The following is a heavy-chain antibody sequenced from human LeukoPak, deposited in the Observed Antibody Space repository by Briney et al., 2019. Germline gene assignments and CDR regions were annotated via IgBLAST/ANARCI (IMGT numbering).Heavy chain of an antibody. J-gene: IGHJ5*02. CDR3: ARDLTNNCFLA. V-gene: IGHV1-2*02. Sequence: ASVTVSYTASEYTFTAYYMHWGGQAPGQGREWMGWINPNSGGTNYAQKFQGRVTMTRHTSISTAYMELSRLRSDATAVYYCARDLTNNCFLAWGQATLVTVSS. D-gene: IGHD1-1*01. CDR2: INPNSGGT. CDR1: EYTFTAYY.